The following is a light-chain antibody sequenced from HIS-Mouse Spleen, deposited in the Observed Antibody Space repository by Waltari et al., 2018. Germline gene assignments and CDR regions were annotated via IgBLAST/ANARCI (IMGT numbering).Light chain of an antibody. CDR3: AAWDDSLSGPV. Sequence: QSVLTQPPSASGTPGQRVTISCSGSSSNIGSNYVYWYQQLPGTAPKLLIYRNNQRPPGVADRFSGSKSGTSASLAISGRRSEDEADYYCAAWDDSLSGPVFGGGTKLTVL. CDR1: SSNIGSNY. CDR2: RNN. J-gene: IGLJ3*02. V-gene: IGLV1-47*01.